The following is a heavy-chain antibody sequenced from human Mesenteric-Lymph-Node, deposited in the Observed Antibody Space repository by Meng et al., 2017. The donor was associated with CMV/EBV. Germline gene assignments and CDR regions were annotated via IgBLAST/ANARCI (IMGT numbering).Heavy chain of an antibody. J-gene: IGHJ4*02. D-gene: IGHD2-21*01. CDR3: ARVPNCGGDCYSDY. Sequence: SETLSLTCTVSGGSVSSGSYYWSWIRQPPGKGLEWIGYIYYSGSTNYNPSLKSRVTISVDTSKNQFSLKLSSVTAADTPVYYCARVPNCGGDCYSDYWGQGTLVTVSS. V-gene: IGHV4-61*01. CDR2: IYYSGST. CDR1: GGSVSSGSYY.